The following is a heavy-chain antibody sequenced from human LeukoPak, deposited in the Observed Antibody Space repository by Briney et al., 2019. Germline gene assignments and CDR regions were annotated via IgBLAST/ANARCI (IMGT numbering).Heavy chain of an antibody. J-gene: IGHJ6*03. Sequence: SETLSLTCTVSGGSISNYYWSWIRQPPGKGLEWIGYIYYSGSTNYNPSLKSRVTISVDTSKNQFSLKLSSVTAADTAVYYCARGDSSSSGWDYYYYMDVWGKGTTVTVSS. CDR2: IYYSGST. CDR3: ARGDSSSSGWDYYYYMDV. V-gene: IGHV4-59*01. D-gene: IGHD6-6*01. CDR1: GGSISNYY.